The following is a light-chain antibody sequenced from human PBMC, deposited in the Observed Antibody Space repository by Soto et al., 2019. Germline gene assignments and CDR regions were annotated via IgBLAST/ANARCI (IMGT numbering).Light chain of an antibody. J-gene: IGKJ1*01. CDR1: QSVRSN. V-gene: IGKV3-15*01. CDR2: GAS. Sequence: EIVMTQSPATLSVSPGERATLSCRASQSVRSNLAWYQQKPGQAPRLLIYGASIRATGVPARFSGSGSGTEFTLSISSLQSEDFAVYYCHQYNNWPRAFGQGSKVEIK. CDR3: HQYNNWPRA.